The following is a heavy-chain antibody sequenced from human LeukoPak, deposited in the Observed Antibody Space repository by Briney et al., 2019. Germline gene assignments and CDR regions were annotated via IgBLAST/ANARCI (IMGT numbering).Heavy chain of an antibody. CDR1: GFTLSSYE. Sequence: GGSLRLSCAASGFTLSSYEMNWVRQAPGKGLEWVSYISSSGSTIYYADSVKGRFTISRDNAKNSLYLQMNSLRAEDTAVYYCARDRPIVVVVAATRGMDVWGQGTTVTVSS. J-gene: IGHJ6*02. D-gene: IGHD2-15*01. CDR2: ISSSGSTI. CDR3: ARDRPIVVVVAATRGMDV. V-gene: IGHV3-48*03.